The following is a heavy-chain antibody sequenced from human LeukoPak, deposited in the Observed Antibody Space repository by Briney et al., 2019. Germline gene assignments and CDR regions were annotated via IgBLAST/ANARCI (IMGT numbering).Heavy chain of an antibody. D-gene: IGHD3-10*01. CDR3: TTDPFVYDDSGSYYWAGFDY. CDR1: GFPFSSAW. J-gene: IGHJ4*02. V-gene: IGHV3-15*01. Sequence: PGGSLRLSCEASGFPFSSAWMSWVRQAPGKGLEWVGRIKSKTDGGTTDYPAPVKGRFIISRDDSKNTLYLQLNSLKTEDTAVYYCTTDPFVYDDSGSYYWAGFDYWGQGTLVTVSS. CDR2: IKSKTDGGTT.